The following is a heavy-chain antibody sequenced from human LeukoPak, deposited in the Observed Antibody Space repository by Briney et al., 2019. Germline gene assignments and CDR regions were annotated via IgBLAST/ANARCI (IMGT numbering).Heavy chain of an antibody. D-gene: IGHD3-10*01. Sequence: GGSLRLSCAASGFTFSSYEMNWGPQAPGKGLEWVSYISSSGSTIYYADSVKVRFTFSRDNSKNTLYLQMGSLRAEDMAVYYCARVGSGIPDAFDIWGQGTMVTVSS. CDR1: GFTFSSYE. J-gene: IGHJ3*02. CDR3: ARVGSGIPDAFDI. V-gene: IGHV3-48*03. CDR2: ISSSGSTI.